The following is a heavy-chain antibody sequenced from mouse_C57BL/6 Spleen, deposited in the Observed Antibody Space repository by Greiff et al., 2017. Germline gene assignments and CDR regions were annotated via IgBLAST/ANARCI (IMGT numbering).Heavy chain of an antibody. J-gene: IGHJ4*01. CDR1: GYTFTGYW. D-gene: IGHD1-1*01. Sequence: QVQLKESGAELMKPGASVKLSCKATGYTFTGYWIEWVKQRPGHGLEWIGEILPGSGSTNYNEKFKGKATFTADTSSNTAYMQLSSLTTEDSAIYYCARGGITTVVAYYAMDYWGEETSVTVSS. V-gene: IGHV1-9*01. CDR3: ARGGITTVVAYYAMDY. CDR2: ILPGSGST.